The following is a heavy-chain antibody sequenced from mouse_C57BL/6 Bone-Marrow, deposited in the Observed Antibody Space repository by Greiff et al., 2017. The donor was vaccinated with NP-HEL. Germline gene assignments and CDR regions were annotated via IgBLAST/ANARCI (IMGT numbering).Heavy chain of an antibody. J-gene: IGHJ4*01. Sequence: VHVKQSGAELVRPGASVKLSCTASGFNIKDYYMHWVKQRPEQGLEWIGRIDPEDGDTEYAPKFQGKATMTADTSSNTAYLQLSSLTSEDTAVYYCTSPPGYAMDYWGQGTSVTVSS. V-gene: IGHV14-1*01. CDR1: GFNIKDYY. CDR2: IDPEDGDT. CDR3: TSPPGYAMDY.